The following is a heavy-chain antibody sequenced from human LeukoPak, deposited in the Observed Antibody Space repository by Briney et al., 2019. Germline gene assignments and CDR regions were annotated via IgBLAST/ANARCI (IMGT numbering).Heavy chain of an antibody. D-gene: IGHD6-13*01. CDR2: ISWNSGSI. J-gene: IGHJ6*03. CDR3: ARELLGAAAGTGYYYMDV. CDR1: GFTFDDYA. V-gene: IGHV3-9*01. Sequence: GGSLRLSCAASGFTFDDYAMHWVRQAPGKGLEWVSGISWNSGSIGYADSVKGRFTISRDNAKNSLYLQMNSLRAEDTAVYYCARELLGAAAGTGYYYMDVWGQGTMVTVSS.